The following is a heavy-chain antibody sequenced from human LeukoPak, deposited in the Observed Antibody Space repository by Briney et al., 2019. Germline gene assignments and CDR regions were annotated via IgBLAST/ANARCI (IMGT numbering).Heavy chain of an antibody. CDR2: INQDGSEK. Sequence: GGSLILSCAGSGFTFSSYWMSWVRQAPGKGLEWVANINQDGSEKYYVDSVKGRFTISRDNAKNSLYLQMNSLRAEDTAVYYCAELGITMIGGVWGKGTTVTISS. CDR3: AELGITMIGGV. J-gene: IGHJ6*04. CDR1: GFTFSSYW. V-gene: IGHV3-7*01. D-gene: IGHD3-10*02.